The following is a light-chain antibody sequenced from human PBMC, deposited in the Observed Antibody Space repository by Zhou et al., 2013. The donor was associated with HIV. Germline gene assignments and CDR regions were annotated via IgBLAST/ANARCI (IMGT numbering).Light chain of an antibody. J-gene: IGKJ1*01. CDR3: QQSNSFPRT. Sequence: DIQMTQSPTSLSASVGDRVTITCRPSQTIDNYLNWYQRKPGKAPKLLIYGASILHSGVPSRFSGSGSGTDFTLTISSLQPEDFATYYCQQSNSFPRTFGQGTKVEIK. CDR2: GAS. CDR1: QTIDNY. V-gene: IGKV1-39*01.